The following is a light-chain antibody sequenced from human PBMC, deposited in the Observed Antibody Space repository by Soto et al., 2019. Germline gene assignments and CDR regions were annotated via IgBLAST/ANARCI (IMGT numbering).Light chain of an antibody. CDR1: QSISSY. V-gene: IGKV1-39*01. Sequence: DIQMTQSPSSLSASVGDRVTITCRASQSISSYLNWYQQKPGKAPMLLIYAASSLQSRIPSRFSRSGSGTAFTLTISSLQLEDFATYYDAESYSTPSSIGQGPKLEIK. J-gene: IGKJ2*01. CDR2: AAS. CDR3: AESYSTPSS.